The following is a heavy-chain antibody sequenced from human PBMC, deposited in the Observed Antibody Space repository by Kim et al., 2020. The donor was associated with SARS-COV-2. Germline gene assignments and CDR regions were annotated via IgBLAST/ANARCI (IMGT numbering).Heavy chain of an antibody. V-gene: IGHV1-69*13. CDR1: GGTFSSYA. Sequence: SVKVSCKASGGTFSSYAINWVRQAPGQGLEWMGGIIPIFGTANYAQKFQGRVTITADESTSTAYMELSSLRSEDTAVYYCARGGWSYDYIWGGYRFYFDYWGQGTLVTVSS. CDR3: ARGGWSYDYIWGGYRFYFDY. J-gene: IGHJ4*02. D-gene: IGHD3-16*02. CDR2: IIPIFGTA.